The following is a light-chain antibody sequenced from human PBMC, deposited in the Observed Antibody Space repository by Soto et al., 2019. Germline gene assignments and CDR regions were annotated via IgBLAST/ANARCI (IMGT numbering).Light chain of an antibody. CDR1: QSVSTY. CDR3: QHRSPWPPGAT. V-gene: IGKV3-11*01. CDR2: DAS. J-gene: IGKJ4*01. Sequence: EVVLTQSPATLSLSPGERATLSCRASQSVSTYLAWYQHKPGQAPRLLIYDASIRATGTPARFSGGGSGADVTLTISSLAPEDLAVYYCQHRSPWPPGATFGGGTKVEIK.